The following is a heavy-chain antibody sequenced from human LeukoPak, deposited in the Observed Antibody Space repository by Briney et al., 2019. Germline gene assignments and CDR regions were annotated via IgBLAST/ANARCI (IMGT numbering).Heavy chain of an antibody. CDR2: ISSSGGSS. J-gene: IGHJ5*02. CDR3: ARAGAVVDNWFDP. Sequence: GGSLRLSCAASGFTFSTYAMNWVRQAPGKGLEWVSGISSSGGSSYYADSVKGRFTISRDNSRNTLYLQMNSLRAEDTAVYYCARAGAVVDNWFDPWGQGTLVTVSS. D-gene: IGHD2-15*01. V-gene: IGHV3-23*01. CDR1: GFTFSTYA.